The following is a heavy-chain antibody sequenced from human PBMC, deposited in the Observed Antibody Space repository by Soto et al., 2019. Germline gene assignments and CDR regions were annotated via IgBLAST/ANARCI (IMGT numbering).Heavy chain of an antibody. J-gene: IGHJ4*02. CDR1: GFTFSSYW. Sequence: GGSLRLSCATSGFTFSSYWMHWVRQAPGKGLVWVSRINTDGSSTYYADSVEGRFTISRDNAKNTLYLQMNSLRAEDTAVYYCLRPRMTAVPTSRGQGTLVTVSS. V-gene: IGHV3-74*01. CDR2: INTDGSST. CDR3: LRPRMTAVPTS. D-gene: IGHD4-4*01.